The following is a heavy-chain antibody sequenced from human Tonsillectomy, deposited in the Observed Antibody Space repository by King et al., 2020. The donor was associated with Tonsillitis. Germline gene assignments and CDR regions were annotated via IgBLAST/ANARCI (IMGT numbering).Heavy chain of an antibody. CDR1: GYTFSSFG. V-gene: IGHV1-18*04. CDR2: ISVYNRNA. CDR3: ARRGSYEAFDI. Sequence: FQLVQSGGEVKKPGASVKVSCKASGYTFSSFGINWVRQAPGQGLEWMGWISVYNRNANYAQQFQGRVTMTTDTFTSTAYMELRSLRSDDTAVYHCARRGSYEAFDIWGQGTMVTVSS. D-gene: IGHD1-26*01. J-gene: IGHJ3*02.